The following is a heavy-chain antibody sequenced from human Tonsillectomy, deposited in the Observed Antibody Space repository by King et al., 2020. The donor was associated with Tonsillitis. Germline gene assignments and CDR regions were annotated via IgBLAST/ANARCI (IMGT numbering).Heavy chain of an antibody. V-gene: IGHV3-20*01. CDR3: ARVNRRGGSSSWYGEYYCDY. Sequence: VQLVESGGGVVRPGGSLRLSCAASGFTFDDYGMSWVRQAPGKGLEWVSGINWNGGSTGYADSVKGRFTISRDNAKNSLYLQMNSLRAEDTALYHCARVNRRGGSSSWYGEYYCDYWGQGTLVTVSS. CDR1: GFTFDDYG. J-gene: IGHJ4*02. CDR2: INWNGGST. D-gene: IGHD6-13*01.